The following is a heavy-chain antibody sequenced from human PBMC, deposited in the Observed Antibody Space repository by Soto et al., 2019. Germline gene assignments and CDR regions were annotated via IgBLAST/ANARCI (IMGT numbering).Heavy chain of an antibody. Sequence: QVQLVQSGAEVKKPGASVKVSCKASGYTFTSTWMHWVRQAPGQGLEWMGIINPDGGAATYAEKLQSRVTMTRDTSTATDYMELSSLRSENTAMYYCARDRSHGSAYWWLDYWGQGTQVTVSS. V-gene: IGHV1-46*04. CDR1: GYTFTSTW. D-gene: IGHD3-22*01. CDR3: ARDRSHGSAYWWLDY. CDR2: INPDGGAA. J-gene: IGHJ4*02.